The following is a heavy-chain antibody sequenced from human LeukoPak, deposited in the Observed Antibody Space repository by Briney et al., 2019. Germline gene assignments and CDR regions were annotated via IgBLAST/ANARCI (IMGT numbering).Heavy chain of an antibody. CDR1: GFTFSTYA. J-gene: IGHJ6*02. CDR3: ARPGSGSPTDYYYYGMDV. V-gene: IGHV3-64*01. D-gene: IGHD3-10*01. CDR2: ISSNGGST. Sequence: PGGSLRLSCAASGFTFSTYAMHWVRQAPGKGLEYVSTISSNGGSTYYANSVKGRFTISRDNSKNTLYLQMGSLRAEDMAVYYCARPGSGSPTDYYYYGMDVWGQGTTVTVSS.